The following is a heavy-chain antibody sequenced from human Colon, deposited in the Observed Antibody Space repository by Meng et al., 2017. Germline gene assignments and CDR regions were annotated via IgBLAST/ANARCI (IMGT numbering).Heavy chain of an antibody. Sequence: QLQLQESGSRLVKPSQTLSRTCTVSGGSISSGDYYWSWIRQPPGKGLEWIGYIYYSGSTYYNPSLKSRLTISVDTSQKQFSLRLTSVTAADTAVYYCVRENWKSTIDYSGQGTLVTVSS. CDR2: IYYSGST. CDR1: GGSISSGDYY. V-gene: IGHV4-30-4*01. CDR3: VRENWKSTIDY. D-gene: IGHD1-1*01. J-gene: IGHJ4*02.